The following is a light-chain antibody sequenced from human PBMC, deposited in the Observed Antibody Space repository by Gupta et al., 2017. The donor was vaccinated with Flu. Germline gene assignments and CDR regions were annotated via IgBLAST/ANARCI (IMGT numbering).Light chain of an antibody. CDR2: AVS. CDR3: NSFTGSTYSMI. V-gene: IGLV2-14*01. J-gene: IGLJ2*01. Sequence: IYAVSNRPSGISSRFSGSKSGNTASLTISGLQAEDEATYYCNSFTGSTYSMIFGGGTKLTVL.